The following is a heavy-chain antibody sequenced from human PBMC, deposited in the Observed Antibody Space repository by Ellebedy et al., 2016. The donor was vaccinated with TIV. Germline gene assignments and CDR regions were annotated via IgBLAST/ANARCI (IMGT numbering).Heavy chain of an antibody. J-gene: IGHJ4*02. Sequence: MPSETLSLTCTVSGGSISGIYWSWIRQPPGKGLEWIAYIYYRGSTTYNPSLKSRVTISLDTSKNQFSLKLSSVTPADTAVYYCARGTESLAGVASFDYWGQGSLVTVSS. CDR3: ARGTESLAGVASFDY. D-gene: IGHD6-19*01. CDR1: GGSISGIY. CDR2: IYYRGST. V-gene: IGHV4-59*01.